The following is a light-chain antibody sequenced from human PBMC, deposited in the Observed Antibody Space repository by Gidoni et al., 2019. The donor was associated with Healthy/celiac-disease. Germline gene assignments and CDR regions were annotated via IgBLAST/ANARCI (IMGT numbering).Light chain of an antibody. CDR2: QDS. V-gene: IGLV3-1*01. CDR3: QAWDSSTDVL. J-gene: IGLJ2*01. CDR1: NLGAKY. Sequence: SYELTQPPSVSVSPGQTARITSSGDNLGAKYACWYQQKPGQSPVLVIYQDSKLPSGIPERFSGSNSGKTATMTSSGTQAMDEADYYCQAWDSSTDVLFGGGTKLTVL.